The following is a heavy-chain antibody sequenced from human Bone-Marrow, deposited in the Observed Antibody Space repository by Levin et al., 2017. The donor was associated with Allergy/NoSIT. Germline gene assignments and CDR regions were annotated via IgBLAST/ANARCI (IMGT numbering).Heavy chain of an antibody. V-gene: IGHV3-30*02. CDR2: ILYDGSDR. CDR1: GFTFSSYG. J-gene: IGHJ4*02. D-gene: IGHD2-8*01. CDR3: ARAAPLKYCTNGVCYYDY. Sequence: GGSLRLSCAASGFTFSSYGMHWVRQAPGKGLEWVAFILYDGSDRNYADSAKGRFTISRDNSKNTLYLQINSLRAEDTAMYFCARAAPLKYCTNGVCYYDYWGQGTLLSVSS.